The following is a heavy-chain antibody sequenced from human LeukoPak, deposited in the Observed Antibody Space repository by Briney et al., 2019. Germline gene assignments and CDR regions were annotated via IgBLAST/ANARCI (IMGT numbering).Heavy chain of an antibody. CDR3: ARGENGDYYYYYGMDV. CDR1: GYTFTGYY. V-gene: IGHV1-2*02. Sequence: GASVKVSCKASGYTFTGYYMHWVRQAPGQGLEWMGWINPNSGGTNYVQKFQGRVTMTRDTSISTAYMELSRLRSDDTAVYYCARGENGDYYYYYGMDVWGQGTTVTVSS. CDR2: INPNSGGT. D-gene: IGHD4-17*01. J-gene: IGHJ6*02.